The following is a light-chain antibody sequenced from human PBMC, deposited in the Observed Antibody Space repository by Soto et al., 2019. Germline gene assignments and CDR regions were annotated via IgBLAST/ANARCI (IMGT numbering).Light chain of an antibody. CDR2: AAS. V-gene: IGKV3-15*01. CDR1: QSVSSK. CDR3: QQYNNWPWT. Sequence: EIVMTQSPATLSVSPGERATLSCRASQSVSSKLAWYQQKPGQPPRLLIYAASTRATGIPVRFSGSGSGTEFTLTISSLQSEDFAVYCCQQYNNWPWTFGQGTKVEIK. J-gene: IGKJ1*01.